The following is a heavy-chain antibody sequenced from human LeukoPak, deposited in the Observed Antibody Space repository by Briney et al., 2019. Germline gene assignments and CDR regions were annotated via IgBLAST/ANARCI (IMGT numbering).Heavy chain of an antibody. Sequence: GRSLRLSCAASGFTFSSYAMHWVRQAPGKGLEWVAVISYDGSNKYYADSVKGRFTISRDNSKNTLYLQMNSLRAEDTAVYYRARDPKSGGYSGYNLNAYWGQGTLVTVSS. CDR2: ISYDGSNK. CDR1: GFTFSSYA. CDR3: ARDPKSGGYSGYNLNAY. D-gene: IGHD5-12*01. J-gene: IGHJ4*02. V-gene: IGHV3-30-3*01.